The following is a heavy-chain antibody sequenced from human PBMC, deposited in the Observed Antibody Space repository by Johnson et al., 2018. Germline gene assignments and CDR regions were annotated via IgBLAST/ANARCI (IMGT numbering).Heavy chain of an antibody. J-gene: IGHJ3*02. CDR3: AKGQRRWTVDAFDI. CDR2: ISYDGNNK. D-gene: IGHD4-17*01. Sequence: QVQLVQSGGGVVQSGRSLRLSCAASGFTFRSYGIHWVRQAPGKGLEWVAVISYDGNNKYYADSVKGRCTISRDNSKNMLYLQMNSLRTEDTAVYYCAKGQRRWTVDAFDIWRQVTVVTVSS. V-gene: IGHV3-30*18. CDR1: GFTFRSYG.